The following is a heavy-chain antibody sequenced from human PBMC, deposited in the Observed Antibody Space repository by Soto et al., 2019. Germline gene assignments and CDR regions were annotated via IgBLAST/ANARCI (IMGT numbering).Heavy chain of an antibody. CDR1: GFTFTAYY. V-gene: IGHV1-2*02. CDR2: MNPNTGDT. Sequence: QVQLLQSGAEVKKPGASVKVSCKASGFTFTAYYVHWVRQAPGQGLEWMGWMNPNTGDTYYAQKFQGRLSMTRDTSISTAYMELRGLTSDDTALYFCARDRPADYWGQGTLVTVSS. CDR3: ARDRPADY. J-gene: IGHJ4*02.